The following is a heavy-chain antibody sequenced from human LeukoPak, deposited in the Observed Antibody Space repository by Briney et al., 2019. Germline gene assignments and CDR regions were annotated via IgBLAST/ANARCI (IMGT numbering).Heavy chain of an antibody. V-gene: IGHV3-53*01. J-gene: IGHJ4*02. CDR1: GFTVSSNY. CDR2: IYSGGST. CDR3: AKECPAAAGCFDY. Sequence: GGSLRLSCAASGFTVSSNYMSWVRQAPGKGLEWVSVIYSGGSTYYADSVKGRFTISRDNSKNTLYLQMNSLRAEDTAVYYCAKECPAAAGCFDYWGQGTLVTVSS. D-gene: IGHD6-13*01.